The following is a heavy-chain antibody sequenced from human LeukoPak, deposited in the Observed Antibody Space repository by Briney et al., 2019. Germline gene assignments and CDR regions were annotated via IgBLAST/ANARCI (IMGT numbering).Heavy chain of an antibody. J-gene: IGHJ4*02. CDR2: INHSGST. CDR3: ARRRRYYYGSGSYFFDW. V-gene: IGHV4-34*01. Sequence: SETLSLTCAVYGGSFSGYYWSWIRQPPGKGLECIGEINHSGSTNYNPSLKSRVTISVDTSKNQFSLKLSSVTAADTAVYYCARRRRYYYGSGSYFFDWWGQGTLVTVSS. D-gene: IGHD3-10*01. CDR1: GGSFSGYY.